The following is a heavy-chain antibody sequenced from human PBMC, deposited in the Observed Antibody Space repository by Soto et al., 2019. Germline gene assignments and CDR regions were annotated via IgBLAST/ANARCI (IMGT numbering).Heavy chain of an antibody. D-gene: IGHD2-15*01. V-gene: IGHV1-18*04. CDR2: VSAYNGDT. J-gene: IGHJ4*01. CDR3: ERPDPYHGGSNAY. Sequence: GAAGKVCWEAWGCRFAEYGLSWGRQAPGRGLELMGCVSAYNGDTKFAQKFRGRVTLTAETSTSTAYMELRSLRSDETAVYYCERPDPYHGGSNAYWG. CDR1: GCRFAEYG.